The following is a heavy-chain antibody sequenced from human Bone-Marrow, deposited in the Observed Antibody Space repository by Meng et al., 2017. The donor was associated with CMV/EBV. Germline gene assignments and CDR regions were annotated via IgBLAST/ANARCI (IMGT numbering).Heavy chain of an antibody. CDR1: GGSVSSGSYY. Sequence: GSLRLSCTVSGGSVSSGSYYWSWIRQPPGKGLEWIGYIYYSGTTNYNPSLKSRVTISVDTSKNLFSLKLSSVTAADTAVYYCARHLRAYDTSGYYFTGDAFDIWGQGTMVTVSS. V-gene: IGHV4-61*01. D-gene: IGHD3-22*01. CDR3: ARHLRAYDTSGYYFTGDAFDI. J-gene: IGHJ3*02. CDR2: IYYSGTT.